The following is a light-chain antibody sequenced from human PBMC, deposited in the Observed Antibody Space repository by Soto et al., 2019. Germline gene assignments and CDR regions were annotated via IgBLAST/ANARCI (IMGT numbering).Light chain of an antibody. Sequence: DIVMTQSPATLSVSPGERATLSCRASQSVSSNLAWYQQKPGQAPRLLIYGASTRATGIPARFSGSGSGTEFTLTISSLQSEDFAVYYCQQYSNWPPITFGQGTQLEIK. V-gene: IGKV3-15*01. CDR2: GAS. CDR3: QQYSNWPPIT. CDR1: QSVSSN. J-gene: IGKJ5*01.